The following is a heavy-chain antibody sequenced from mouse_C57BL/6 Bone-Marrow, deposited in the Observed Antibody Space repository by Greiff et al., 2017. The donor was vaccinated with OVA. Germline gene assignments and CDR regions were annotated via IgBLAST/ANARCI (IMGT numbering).Heavy chain of an antibody. V-gene: IGHV1-4*01. CDR3: ARYSNYLDY. J-gene: IGHJ2*01. D-gene: IGHD2-5*01. CDR1: GYTFTSYT. CDR2: INPSSGYP. Sequence: VKLLESGAELARPGASVKMSCKASGYTFTSYTMHWVKQRPGQGLEWIGNINPSSGYPKYNQKFKDKATLTADKSSSTAYMQLSSLTSEASAVYYGARYSNYLDYWGKGTTLTVSS.